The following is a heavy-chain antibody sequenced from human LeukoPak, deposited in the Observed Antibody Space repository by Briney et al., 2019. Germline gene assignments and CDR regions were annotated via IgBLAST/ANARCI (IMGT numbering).Heavy chain of an antibody. Sequence: PGRSLRLSCAASGFTFSRYTMHWVRQAPGKGLEWVAVISFYENNAYYADSVKGRFTISRDDSKNTLFLQMNSLTTEDTAVYYCARDPSEYFDYWCQGTLVTVSS. CDR3: ARDPSEYFDY. CDR2: ISFYENNA. CDR1: GFTFSRYT. V-gene: IGHV3-30*04. J-gene: IGHJ4*02.